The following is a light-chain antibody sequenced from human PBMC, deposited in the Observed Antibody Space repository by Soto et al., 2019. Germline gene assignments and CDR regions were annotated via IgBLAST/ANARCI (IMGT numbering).Light chain of an antibody. CDR3: SSYTSSNGVV. J-gene: IGLJ2*01. V-gene: IGLV2-14*01. Sequence: QSALTQPASVSGSPGQSITISCTGTSSDVGGYNYVSWYQQHPGKAPKLMIYEVSNRPSGVSNRFSGSKSGNTASLTISGLQAEDEADYYCSSYTSSNGVVFGGGTKVTVL. CDR2: EVS. CDR1: SSDVGGYNY.